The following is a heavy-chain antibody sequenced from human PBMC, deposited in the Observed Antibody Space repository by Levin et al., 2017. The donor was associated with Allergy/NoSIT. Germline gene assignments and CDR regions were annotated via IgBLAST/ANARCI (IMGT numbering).Heavy chain of an antibody. CDR1: GYTFTGYY. V-gene: IGHV1-2*02. CDR2: INPNSGGT. J-gene: IGHJ4*02. Sequence: GESLKISCKASGYTFTGYYMHWVRQAPGQGLEWMGWINPNSGGTNYAQKFQGRVTMTRDTSISTAYMELSRLRSDDTAVYYCAREGYDILTGYYQSYWGQGTLVTVSS. D-gene: IGHD3-9*01. CDR3: AREGYDILTGYYQSY.